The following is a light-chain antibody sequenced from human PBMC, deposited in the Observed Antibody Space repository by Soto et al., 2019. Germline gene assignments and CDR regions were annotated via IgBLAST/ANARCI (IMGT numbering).Light chain of an antibody. CDR2: GAS. J-gene: IGKJ1*01. V-gene: IGKV3-15*01. CDR3: QHYNPWLRT. CDR1: QSVSSK. Sequence: EIVMTQSPATLSVSPGERATLSCRASQSVSSKLAWYQQKPGQGPRLLSFGASTRATGIPARFSGSGSGTAFTLTISRLQSEGFAVEYCQHYNPWLRTFGQGTKVDIK.